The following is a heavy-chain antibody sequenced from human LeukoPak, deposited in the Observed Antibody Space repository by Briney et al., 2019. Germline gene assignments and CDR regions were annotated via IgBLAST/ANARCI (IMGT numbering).Heavy chain of an antibody. Sequence: SETLSLTCTVSGGSISSYYWSWIRQPPGKGLEWIGYIYYSGSTNYNPSLKSRVTISVDTSKNQFSLKLSSVTAADTAVYYCARTYYDILTGYSDAFDIWGQGTMVTVSS. CDR3: ARTYYDILTGYSDAFDI. CDR2: IYYSGST. J-gene: IGHJ3*02. D-gene: IGHD3-9*01. V-gene: IGHV4-59*01. CDR1: GGSISSYY.